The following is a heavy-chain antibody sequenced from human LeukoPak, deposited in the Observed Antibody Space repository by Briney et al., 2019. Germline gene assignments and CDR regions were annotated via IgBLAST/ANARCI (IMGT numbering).Heavy chain of an antibody. J-gene: IGHJ4*02. CDR2: TYTSGST. CDR3: ARGGYYYDSSGYPFDY. CDR1: GGSISSYY. Sequence: SETLSLTCTVSGGSISSYYWSWIRQPAGKGLEWIGRTYTSGSTNYNPSLKSRVTMSVDTSKNQFSLKLSSVTAADTAVYYCARGGYYYDSSGYPFDYWGQGTLVTVSS. V-gene: IGHV4-4*07. D-gene: IGHD3-22*01.